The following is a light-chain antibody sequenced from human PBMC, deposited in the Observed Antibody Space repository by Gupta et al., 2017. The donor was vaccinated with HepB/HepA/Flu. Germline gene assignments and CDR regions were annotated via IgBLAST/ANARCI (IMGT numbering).Light chain of an antibody. CDR1: QGISTH. V-gene: IGKV1-9*01. J-gene: IGKJ4*01. CDR2: DAS. CDR3: QQLNIYPLT. Sequence: DPVTITCRASQGISTHLAWYQQKPGKAPKLLIYDASTLQSGVPSRFSGSGSGTEFTLTISSLQPEDFATYYCQQLNIYPLTFGGGTQVEIK.